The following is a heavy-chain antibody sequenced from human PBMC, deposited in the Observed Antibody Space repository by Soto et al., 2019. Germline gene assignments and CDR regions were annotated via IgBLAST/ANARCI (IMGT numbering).Heavy chain of an antibody. CDR1: GFTFSSYA. V-gene: IGHV3-30-3*01. CDR2: ISYDGSNK. Sequence: SLRLSCAASGFTFSSYAMHWVRQAPGKGLEWVAVISYDGSNKYYADSVKGRFTISRDNSKNTLYLQMNSLRAEDTAVYYCARGWVAAAGPDAFDIWGQGTMVTVSS. J-gene: IGHJ3*02. D-gene: IGHD6-13*01. CDR3: ARGWVAAAGPDAFDI.